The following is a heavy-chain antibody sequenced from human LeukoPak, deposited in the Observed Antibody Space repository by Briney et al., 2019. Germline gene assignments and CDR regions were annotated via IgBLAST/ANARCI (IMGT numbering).Heavy chain of an antibody. CDR2: ISGSGRST. J-gene: IGHJ4*02. CDR3: AKGGSYYDSRLDY. V-gene: IGHV3-23*01. Sequence: GGSLRLSCAASGFTFTNYGMIWVRQAPGKGLEWVSAISGSGRSTYYADSVKGRFTISRDNSKNTLYLQMNSLRAEDTAVYYCAKGGSYYDSRLDYWGQGTLVTVSS. CDR1: GFTFTNYG. D-gene: IGHD3-22*01.